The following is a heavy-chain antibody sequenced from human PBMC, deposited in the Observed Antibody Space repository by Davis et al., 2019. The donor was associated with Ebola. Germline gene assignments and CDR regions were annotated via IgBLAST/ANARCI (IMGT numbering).Heavy chain of an antibody. Sequence: GGSLRLSCAASGFTFSSYAMHWVRQAPGKGLEWVSSISSDSDYIYYADSVKGRFTISRDNAKNSLYLQMNSLRAEDTGVYSCARTRPLNFFFGDYYGMDVWGQGTTVTVSS. V-gene: IGHV3-21*01. J-gene: IGHJ6*02. CDR1: GFTFSSYA. CDR3: ARTRPLNFFFGDYYGMDV. D-gene: IGHD3-16*01. CDR2: ISSDSDYI.